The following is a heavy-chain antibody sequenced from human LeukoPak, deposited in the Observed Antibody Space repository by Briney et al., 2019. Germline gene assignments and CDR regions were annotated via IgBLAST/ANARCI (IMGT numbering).Heavy chain of an antibody. CDR1: GGSISSSSYY. CDR2: IHYSGST. J-gene: IGHJ4*02. D-gene: IGHD2-2*01. CDR3: ARHYCSSSSCARLGVIAY. V-gene: IGHV4-39*01. Sequence: SETLSLTCTVSGGSISSSSYYWGWIRQPPGKGLEWVGTIHYSGSTYHNPSLKSRVTISVDTSKNQFSLKLSSVTAADTAAYYCARHYCSSSSCARLGVIAYWDQGILVTVSS.